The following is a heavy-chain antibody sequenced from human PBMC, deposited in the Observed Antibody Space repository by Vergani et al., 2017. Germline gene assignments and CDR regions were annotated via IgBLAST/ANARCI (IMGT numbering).Heavy chain of an antibody. J-gene: IGHJ5*02. CDR3: AREGRNYYGSGSYTPPGFPFDP. CDR1: GYTFTGYY. V-gene: IGHV1-2*02. CDR2: INPNSGGT. Sequence: QVQLVQSGAEVKKPGASVKVSCKASGYTFTGYYMHWVRQAPGQGLEWMGWINPNSGGTNYAQKFQGRVTITADKSTSTAYMELSSLRSEDTAVYYCAREGRNYYGSGSYTPPGFPFDPWGQGTLVTVSS. D-gene: IGHD3-10*01.